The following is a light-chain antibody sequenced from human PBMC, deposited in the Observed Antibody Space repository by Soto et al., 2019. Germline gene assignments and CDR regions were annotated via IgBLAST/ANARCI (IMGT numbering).Light chain of an antibody. V-gene: IGKV1-5*01. J-gene: IGKJ4*01. CDR2: DAS. CDR1: QTISSW. CDR3: QQYNTYSQT. Sequence: DIQMTQSPSTLSASVGDRVTITCRASQTISSWLAWYQQKPGKAPKLLIYDASSLESGVPSRFSGSGSGTEFTLTISSLQPDDFATYYCQQYNTYSQTFGGGTKVDIK.